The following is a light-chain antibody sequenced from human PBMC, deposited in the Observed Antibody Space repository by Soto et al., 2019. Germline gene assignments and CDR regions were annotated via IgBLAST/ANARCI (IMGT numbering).Light chain of an antibody. CDR2: DTT. CDR1: TGAVTNGHY. CDR3: LLSYNGPYV. Sequence: QAVVTQEPSLTVSPGGTVTLTCGSSTGAVTNGHYPYWFQQKPGQAPRTLIYDTTNRHSWTPARFSGSLLGGKAALTLSGAQPEDEAAYYCLLSYNGPYVFETGTKVTVL. J-gene: IGLJ1*01. V-gene: IGLV7-46*01.